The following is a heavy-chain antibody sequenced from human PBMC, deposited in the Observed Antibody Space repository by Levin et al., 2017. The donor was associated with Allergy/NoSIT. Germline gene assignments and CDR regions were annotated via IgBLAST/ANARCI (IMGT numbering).Heavy chain of an antibody. J-gene: IGHJ4*02. CDR1: GFTFSDYY. D-gene: IGHD6-13*01. V-gene: IGHV3-11*05. CDR2: ISSSSSYT. Sequence: KPGGSLRLSCAASGFTFSDYYMSWIRQAPGKGLEWVSYISSSSSYTNYADSVKGRFTISRDNAKNSLYLQMNSLRAEDTAVYYCARGAAAGPFTLDYWGQGTLVTVSS. CDR3: ARGAAAGPFTLDY.